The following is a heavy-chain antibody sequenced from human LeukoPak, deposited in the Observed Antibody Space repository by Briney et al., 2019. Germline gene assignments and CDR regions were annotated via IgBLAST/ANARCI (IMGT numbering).Heavy chain of an antibody. V-gene: IGHV4-4*09. Sequence: SETLFLGCTVSGGSIRTYYWGWVRQPRGKVPEWIGCITNSGTTNSNPSLKSRVPISVDTSKDQFSLRLDSVTAADTAVYYCARLLSYYYYMDVWGKGTTVTVSS. CDR1: GGSIRTYY. CDR3: ARLLSYYYYMDV. CDR2: ITNSGTT. J-gene: IGHJ6*03.